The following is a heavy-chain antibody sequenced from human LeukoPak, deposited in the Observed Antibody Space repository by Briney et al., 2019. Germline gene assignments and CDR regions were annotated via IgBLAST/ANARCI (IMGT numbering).Heavy chain of an antibody. V-gene: IGHV1-2*02. J-gene: IGHJ4*02. CDR3: ARVPGCSGYNCPLGY. Sequence: GASVKVSCKASGYTFTGYYLHWVRQAPGQGLEWMGWINPNTGDTNSAQQFQGRVTMTRDTSISTAYMELSGLRSDDTASYYCARVPGCSGYNCPLGYWGQGTLLTVSS. CDR2: INPNTGDT. D-gene: IGHD3-22*01. CDR1: GYTFTGYY.